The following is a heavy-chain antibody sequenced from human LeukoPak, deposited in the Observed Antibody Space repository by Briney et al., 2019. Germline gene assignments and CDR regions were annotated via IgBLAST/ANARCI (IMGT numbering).Heavy chain of an antibody. D-gene: IGHD2-2*01. J-gene: IGHJ5*02. CDR2: ISSSSSYI. CDR3: ARGHQLRWFDP. CDR1: GFTFSSYS. V-gene: IGHV3-21*01. Sequence: GSLRLSCAASGFTFSSYSMNWVRQAPGKGLEWVSSISSSSSYIYYADSVKGRFTISRDNAKNSLYLQMNSLRAEDTAVYYCARGHQLRWFDPWGQGTLVTVSS.